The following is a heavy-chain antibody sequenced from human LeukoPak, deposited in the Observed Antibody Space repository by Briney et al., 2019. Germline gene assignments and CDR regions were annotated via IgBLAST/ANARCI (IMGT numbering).Heavy chain of an antibody. CDR3: ARFGGEIRGRILRYFRGYMDV. CDR2: VNPSGGST. V-gene: IGHV1-46*01. J-gene: IGHJ6*03. Sequence: ASVKVSCKASGYTFTSYYMHWVRQAPGQGLEWVGIVNPSGGSTSYAQKFQGRVTMTRDMSTSTVYMELSSLRSEDTAVYYCARFGGEIRGRILRYFRGYMDVWGKGTTVTISS. CDR1: GYTFTSYY. D-gene: IGHD3-9*01.